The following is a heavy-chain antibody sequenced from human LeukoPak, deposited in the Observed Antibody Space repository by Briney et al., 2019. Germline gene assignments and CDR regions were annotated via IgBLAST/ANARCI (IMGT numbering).Heavy chain of an antibody. D-gene: IGHD7-27*01. CDR1: GGSFSGYY. CDR3: ARVTANWGLDY. V-gene: IGHV4-34*01. Sequence: SETLSLTCAVYGGSFSGYYWSWIRQPPGKGLEWIGEINHSGSTNCNPSLKSRVTISVDTSKNQFSLKLSSVTAADTAVYYCARVTANWGLDYWGQGTLVTVSS. J-gene: IGHJ4*02. CDR2: INHSGST.